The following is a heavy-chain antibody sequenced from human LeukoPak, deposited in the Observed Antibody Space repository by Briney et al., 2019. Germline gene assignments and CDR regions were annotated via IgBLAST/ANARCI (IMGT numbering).Heavy chain of an antibody. D-gene: IGHD3-3*01. Sequence: PSETLSLTCTVSGGSISSYYWSWIRQPPGKGLEWIGYIYYSGSTNYNPSLKSRVTISVDTSKNQFSLELSSVTAADTAVYYCARHPNYDFWSGYSGYYGMDVWGQGTTVTVSS. V-gene: IGHV4-59*08. J-gene: IGHJ6*02. CDR1: GGSISSYY. CDR2: IYYSGST. CDR3: ARHPNYDFWSGYSGYYGMDV.